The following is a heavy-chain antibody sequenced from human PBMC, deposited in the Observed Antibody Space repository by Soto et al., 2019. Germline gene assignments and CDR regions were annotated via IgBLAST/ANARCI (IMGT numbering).Heavy chain of an antibody. D-gene: IGHD3-10*01. Sequence: XETLSLTCTVSGGSVSSGDYFCSWLGQSPGKRLEWIAYIYYSGSTNYNPSLKSRATISVDTSKSQVSLTLTSMTAADAALYYCARSPNYYYYGFQVWGQGTAGTVSS. CDR2: IYYSGST. J-gene: IGHJ6*01. CDR3: ARSPNYYYYGFQV. V-gene: IGHV4-61*08. CDR1: GGSVSSGDYF.